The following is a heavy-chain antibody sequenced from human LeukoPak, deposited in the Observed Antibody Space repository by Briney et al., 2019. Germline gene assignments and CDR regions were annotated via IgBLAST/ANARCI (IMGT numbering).Heavy chain of an antibody. J-gene: IGHJ5*02. V-gene: IGHV1-18*04. CDR1: GYTFTSYY. Sequence: ASVKVSCKASGYTFTSYYMHWVRQAPGQGLEWMGWISAYNGNTNYAQKLQGRVTMTTDTSTSTAYMELRSLRSDDTAVYYCARDLAAAGTGNWFDPWGQGSLVTVSS. D-gene: IGHD6-13*01. CDR3: ARDLAAAGTGNWFDP. CDR2: ISAYNGNT.